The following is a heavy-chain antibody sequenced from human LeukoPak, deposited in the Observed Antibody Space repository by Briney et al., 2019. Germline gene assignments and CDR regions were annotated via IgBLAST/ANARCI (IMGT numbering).Heavy chain of an antibody. J-gene: IGHJ4*02. V-gene: IGHV3-7*03. Sequence: PGGSLRLSCAVSEFTFSTYWMSWVRQAPGKGLEWVANIKADGSEKRYVGSVKGRFTISRDNAKNSLYLQMSSLRADDTAVYYCAGGSSSWYLDCVDYWGQGTLVTVSS. CDR3: AGGSSSWYLDCVDY. CDR1: EFTFSTYW. CDR2: IKADGSEK. D-gene: IGHD6-13*01.